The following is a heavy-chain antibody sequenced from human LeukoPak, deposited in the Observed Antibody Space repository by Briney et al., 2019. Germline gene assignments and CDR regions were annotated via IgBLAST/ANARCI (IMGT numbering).Heavy chain of an antibody. CDR2: ISAYNGNT. CDR3: ARDPVAAAGTHWFDP. V-gene: IGHV1-18*01. J-gene: IGHJ5*02. CDR1: GYTFTGYG. Sequence: ASVKVSCKASGYTFTGYGISWVRQAPGQGLEWMGWISAYNGNTNYAQKLQGRVTMTTDTSTSTAYMELRSLRSDDTAVYYCARDPVAAAGTHWFDPWGQGTLVTVSS. D-gene: IGHD6-13*01.